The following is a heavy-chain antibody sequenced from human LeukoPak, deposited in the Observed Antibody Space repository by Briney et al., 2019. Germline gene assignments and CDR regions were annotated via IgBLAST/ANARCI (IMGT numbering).Heavy chain of an antibody. J-gene: IGHJ3*02. CDR2: IKQDGSDK. CDR1: GFTFNNYY. D-gene: IGHD6-19*01. V-gene: IGHV3-7*01. CDR3: ARPQGRYDGLDAFDI. Sequence: PGGSLRLSCAASGFTFNNYYMSWVRQAPGKGLEWVANIKQDGSDKYYVDSVKGRFTISRDNAKNSLYLQMNSLRAEDTAVYYCARPQGRYDGLDAFDIWGQGTMVTVSS.